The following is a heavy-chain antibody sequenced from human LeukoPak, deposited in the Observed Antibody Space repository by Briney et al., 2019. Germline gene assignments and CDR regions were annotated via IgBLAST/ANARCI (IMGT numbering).Heavy chain of an antibody. Sequence: AGGSLRLSCAASGFTFSSYAMSWVRQAPGKGLEWVSAISGSGGSTYYADSVKGRFTISRYNSKNTLYLQMNSLRAEDTAVYYCTTDLLGYCSSTSCPLFDYWGQGTLVTVSS. CDR3: TTDLLGYCSSTSCPLFDY. V-gene: IGHV3-23*01. D-gene: IGHD2-2*01. CDR2: ISGSGGST. J-gene: IGHJ4*02. CDR1: GFTFSSYA.